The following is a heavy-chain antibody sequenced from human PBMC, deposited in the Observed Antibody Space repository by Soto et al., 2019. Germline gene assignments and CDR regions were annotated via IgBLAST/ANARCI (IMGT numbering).Heavy chain of an antibody. CDR1: GGSIRSYY. CDR3: ARGAADTAMVDS. D-gene: IGHD5-18*01. V-gene: IGHV4-59*01. J-gene: IGHJ4*02. Sequence: TLSLTCTVSGGSIRSYYWTWIRQPPGKGLEWLGYIFYSGSTFYNPSLKSRVTISIHTSKSQFSLQLTSVTAADTAVYYCARGAADTAMVDSWGQGTLVTVSS. CDR2: IFYSGST.